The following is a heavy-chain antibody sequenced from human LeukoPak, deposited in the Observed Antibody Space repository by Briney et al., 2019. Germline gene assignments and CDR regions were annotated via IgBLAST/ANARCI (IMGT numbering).Heavy chain of an antibody. J-gene: IGHJ6*04. CDR3: ARDWGPLGYCSGGSCYYYYYGMDV. Sequence: ASVKVSCKASGYTFTSYAMHWVRQAPGQRLEWMGWINAGNGNTKYSQKFQGRVTITRDTSASTAYMELSRLRSEDTAVYYCARDWGPLGYCSGGSCYYYYYGMDVWGKGTTVTVSS. CDR1: GYTFTSYA. V-gene: IGHV1-3*01. D-gene: IGHD2-15*01. CDR2: INAGNGNT.